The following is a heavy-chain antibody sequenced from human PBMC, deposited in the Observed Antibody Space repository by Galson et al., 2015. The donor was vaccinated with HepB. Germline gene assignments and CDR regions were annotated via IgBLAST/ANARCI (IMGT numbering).Heavy chain of an antibody. V-gene: IGHV3-73*01. J-gene: IGHJ4*02. CDR1: GFTFSGSA. Sequence: SLRLSCAGSGFTFSGSAIHWVRQASGKGLEWIGRIGSKANNYATAYTASVKGRFTISRDGSKNMAYLQMNRLRTEDTAVYYCTRLGDLSGYSSCWGQGTLVTVSS. CDR3: TRLGDLSGYSSC. CDR2: IGSKANNYAT. D-gene: IGHD5-12*01.